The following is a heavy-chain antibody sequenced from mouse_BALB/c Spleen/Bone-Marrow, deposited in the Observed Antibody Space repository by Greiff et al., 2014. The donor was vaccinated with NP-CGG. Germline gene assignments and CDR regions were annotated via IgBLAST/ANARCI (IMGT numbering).Heavy chain of an antibody. CDR2: INPYNDGT. Sequence: VQLKESGPELVKPGASVKMSCKASGYTFTSYVMHWVKQKPGQGLEWIGCINPYNDGTKYNEKFKGKATLTSDKSSSTAYMELSSLTSEDSAVYYWAREGGYDEDYFDYWGQGTTLTVSA. D-gene: IGHD2-2*01. V-gene: IGHV1-14*01. CDR1: GYTFTSYV. CDR3: AREGGYDEDYFDY. J-gene: IGHJ2*01.